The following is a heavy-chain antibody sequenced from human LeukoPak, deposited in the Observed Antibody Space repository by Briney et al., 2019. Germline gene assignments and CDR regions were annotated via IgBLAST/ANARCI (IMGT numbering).Heavy chain of an antibody. V-gene: IGHV4-39*01. CDR3: ASLGTLRS. CDR1: GGSVSSSIYY. Sequence: SETLSLTCTASGGSVSSSIYYWGWLRPPPGKEREWIGSISYSGTNYNNPSLKSRVSISIDTSKNQFSVKLTSVTAADTAMYYCASLGTLRSWGQGTLVTVSS. CDR2: ISYSGTN. J-gene: IGHJ5*02. D-gene: IGHD7-27*01.